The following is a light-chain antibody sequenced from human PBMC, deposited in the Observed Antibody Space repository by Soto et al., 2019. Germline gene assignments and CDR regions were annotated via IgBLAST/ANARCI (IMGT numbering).Light chain of an antibody. CDR1: RDDVGGYNY. Sequence: QSVLTQPPSASGSPGQSVTISCTGTRDDVGGYNYVSWFQHQPGKAPKLMIYAVYKRPSGVPARFSGSKSGNTASRTVSGLQAGDEASYYCSSYVTTNVVVVGGGTKVTGL. CDR3: SSYVTTNVVV. J-gene: IGLJ2*01. V-gene: IGLV2-8*01. CDR2: AVY.